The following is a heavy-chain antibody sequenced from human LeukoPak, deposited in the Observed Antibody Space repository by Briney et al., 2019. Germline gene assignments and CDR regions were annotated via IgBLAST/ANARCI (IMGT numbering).Heavy chain of an antibody. CDR2: ISYDGSNK. J-gene: IGHJ4*02. CDR1: GFTFSSYG. Sequence: GGSLRLSCAASGFTFSSYGMHWVRQAPGKGLEWVAVISYDGSNKYYADSVKGQFTISRDNAKNSLYLQMHSLRAEDTAVYYCARDGLGVATDFDYWGQGTLVTVSS. CDR3: ARDGLGVATDFDY. V-gene: IGHV3-30*03. D-gene: IGHD5-12*01.